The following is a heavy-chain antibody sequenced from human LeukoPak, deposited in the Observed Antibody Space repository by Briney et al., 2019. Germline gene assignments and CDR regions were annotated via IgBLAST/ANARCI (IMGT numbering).Heavy chain of an antibody. D-gene: IGHD3-3*01. CDR3: ARDRYDFWSGYSDY. V-gene: IGHV1-3*01. CDR2: INAGNGNT. Sequence: ASVKVSCKASGYTFTSYAMHWVRQAPGQRLEWMGWINAGNGNTKYSQKFQGRVTITRDTSASTAYMELSSLRAEDTAVYYCARDRYDFWSGYSDYWGQGTLVTVSS. CDR1: GYTFTSYA. J-gene: IGHJ4*02.